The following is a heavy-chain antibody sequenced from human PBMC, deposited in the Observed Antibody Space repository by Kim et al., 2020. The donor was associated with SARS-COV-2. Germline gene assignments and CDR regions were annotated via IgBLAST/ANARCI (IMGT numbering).Heavy chain of an antibody. Sequence: SETLSLTCTVSGGSISSSSYYWGWIRQPPGKGLEWIGSIYYSGSTYYNPSLKSRVTISVDTSKNQFSLKLSSVTAADTAVYYCARQRQSCSTSCYDDHYYYGMDVWGQGTTVTVSS. V-gene: IGHV4-39*01. D-gene: IGHD2-2*01. CDR1: GGSISSSSYY. CDR2: IYYSGST. CDR3: ARQRQSCSTSCYDDHYYYGMDV. J-gene: IGHJ6*02.